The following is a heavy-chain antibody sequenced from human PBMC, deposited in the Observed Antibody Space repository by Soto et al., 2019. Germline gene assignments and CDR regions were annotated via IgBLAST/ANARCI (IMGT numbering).Heavy chain of an antibody. J-gene: IGHJ6*02. CDR1: GGSIRSGGYY. CDR3: ARDRLMATAGTARHYFGLDV. CDR2: IYYSGNT. V-gene: IGHV4-31*03. D-gene: IGHD5-18*01. Sequence: LSLTCTVSGGSIRSGGYYWSRVRQNPRRGLEWIGNIYYSGNTYYNPSLKSRLTISVDTSKNQFSLNLSSVTAADTAVYYCARDRLMATAGTARHYFGLDVWGQGTTVTVSS.